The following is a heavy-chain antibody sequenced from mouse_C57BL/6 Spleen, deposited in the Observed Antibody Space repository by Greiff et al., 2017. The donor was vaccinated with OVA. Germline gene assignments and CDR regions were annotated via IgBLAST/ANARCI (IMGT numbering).Heavy chain of an antibody. D-gene: IGHD4-1*01. V-gene: IGHV5-4*03. Sequence: DVMLVESGGGLVKPGGSLKLSCAASGFTFSSYAMSWVRQTPEKRLEWVATISDGGSYTYYPDNVKGRFTISRDNAKNNLYLQMSHLKSEDTAMYYCARVPNWGYWYFDVWGTGTTVTVSS. J-gene: IGHJ1*03. CDR3: ARVPNWGYWYFDV. CDR2: ISDGGSYT. CDR1: GFTFSSYA.